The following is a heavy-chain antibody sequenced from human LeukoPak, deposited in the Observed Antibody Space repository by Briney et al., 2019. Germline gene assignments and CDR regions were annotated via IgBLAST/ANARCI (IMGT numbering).Heavy chain of an antibody. V-gene: IGHV3-69-1*01. J-gene: IGHJ4*02. CDR1: GFSFDDYT. CDR3: ARGTKEDY. Sequence: GGSLRLSCAASGFSFDDYTMNWVRQVPGKGLEWVSYISSSSTIYYADSVKGRFTISRDNAKNSLYLQMNSLRDEDTAVYYCARGTKEDYWGQGTLVTVSS. D-gene: IGHD2-2*01. CDR2: ISSSSTI.